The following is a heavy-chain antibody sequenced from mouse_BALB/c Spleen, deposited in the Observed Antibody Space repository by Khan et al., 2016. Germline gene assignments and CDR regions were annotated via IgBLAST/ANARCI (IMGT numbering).Heavy chain of an antibody. CDR1: GYSFTGYY. D-gene: IGHD1-3*01. Sequence: EVQLQESGPELVKPGASVKISCKASGYSFTGYYMHWVKQGHVKSLEWIGRINPNNGATSYNQSFKDKASLTVDKSSSTAYMELHSLTSEDSAVYYCARSSGPFYFDYWGQGTTLPVSS. CDR3: ARSSGPFYFDY. V-gene: IGHV1-42*01. CDR2: INPNNGAT. J-gene: IGHJ2*01.